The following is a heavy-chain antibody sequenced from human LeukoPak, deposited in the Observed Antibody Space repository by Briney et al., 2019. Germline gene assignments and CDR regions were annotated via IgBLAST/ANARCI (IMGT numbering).Heavy chain of an antibody. CDR3: ARQGWQWLVHAFHI. J-gene: IGHJ3*02. CDR2: IYYSGST. CDR1: GGSFSGYY. Sequence: SETLSLTCAVYGGSFSGYYWAWIRQPPGKGLEWIGNIYYSGSTYYNPSLKSRVTISVDTSKNQFSLKLTSVTAADTAVYYCARQGWQWLVHAFHIWGQGTMVTVSS. D-gene: IGHD6-19*01. V-gene: IGHV4-34*01.